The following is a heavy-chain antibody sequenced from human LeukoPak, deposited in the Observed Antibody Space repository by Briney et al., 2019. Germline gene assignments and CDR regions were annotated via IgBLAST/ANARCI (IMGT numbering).Heavy chain of an antibody. CDR1: GLSLTTSGVG. CDR2: MYWDDDE. CDR3: AGTTISGLLGDAFDT. D-gene: IGHD3/OR15-3a*01. J-gene: IGHJ3*02. Sequence: SGPTQVKPTQTLTLTCTLSGLSLTTSGVGVGWIRQPPGKALEWLAIMYWDDDERYSPSLKNRLTLTQDPSKTQVVLRMTNMDPADTGTYYCAGTTISGLLGDAFDTWGQGTMVTVFS. V-gene: IGHV2-5*02.